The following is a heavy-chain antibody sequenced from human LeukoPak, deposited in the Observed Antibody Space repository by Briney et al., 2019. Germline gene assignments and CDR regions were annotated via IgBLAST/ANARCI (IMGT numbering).Heavy chain of an antibody. V-gene: IGHV4-4*02. J-gene: IGHJ5*02. CDR1: GGSISSSNW. D-gene: IGHD3-22*01. CDR3: ARATYYYDSSGYYYNWFDP. CDR2: IYHSGST. Sequence: SGTLSLTCAVSGGSISSSNWWSWVRQPPGKGLEWIGEIYHSGSTNYNPSLKSRVTISVDTSKNQFSLKLSSVTAADTAVYYCARATYYYDSSGYYYNWFDPWGQGTLVTVSS.